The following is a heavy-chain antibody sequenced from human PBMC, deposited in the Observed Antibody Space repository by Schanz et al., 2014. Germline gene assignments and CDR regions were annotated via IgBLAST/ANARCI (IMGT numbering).Heavy chain of an antibody. CDR2: LSFDSRHI. D-gene: IGHD6-6*01. J-gene: IGHJ6*02. Sequence: EVQLAESGGGLVQPGGSLRISCAASGFTVSSNHMNWVRQSPGKGLEWVAFLSFDSRHIYYADSVKGRFTISRDNSKNTLYLQMNSLRAEDTAVYYCARGYSSSMDVWGQGTTVTVSS. V-gene: IGHV3-66*01. CDR1: GFTVSSNH. CDR3: ARGYSSSMDV.